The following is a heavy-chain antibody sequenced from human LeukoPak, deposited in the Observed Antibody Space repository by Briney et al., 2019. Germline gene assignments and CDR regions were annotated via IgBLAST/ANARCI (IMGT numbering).Heavy chain of an antibody. CDR3: ARAHNWKYGSFDF. J-gene: IGHJ4*02. CDR2: ISSSSSYI. V-gene: IGHV3-21*01. Sequence: GGVLRLSCAASGFTFSSYSMNWVRQAPGKGLEWVSCISSSSSYIYYADSVKGRFTISRDNPKNSLYLQMNSLRAEDTAVYYCARAHNWKYGSFDFWGQGTLVTVSS. D-gene: IGHD1-7*01. CDR1: GFTFSSYS.